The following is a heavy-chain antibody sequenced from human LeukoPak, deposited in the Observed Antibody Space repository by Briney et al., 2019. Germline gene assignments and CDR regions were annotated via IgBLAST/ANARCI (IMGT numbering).Heavy chain of an antibody. CDR3: ARAMGYCSGGSCYGY. V-gene: IGHV5-51*01. CDR1: GYSFTSYW. J-gene: IGHJ4*02. CDR2: IYPGDSDT. D-gene: IGHD2-15*01. Sequence: GESLKISCKGPGYSFTSYWIGWVRQMPGKGLEWMGIIYPGDSDTRYSPSFQGQVTISADKSISTAYLQWSSLKASDTAMYYCARAMGYCSGGSCYGYWGQGTLVTVSS.